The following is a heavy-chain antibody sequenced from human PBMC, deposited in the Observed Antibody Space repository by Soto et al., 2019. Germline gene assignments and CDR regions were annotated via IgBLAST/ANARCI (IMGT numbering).Heavy chain of an antibody. CDR1: GYPVTAYY. D-gene: IGHD3-3*01. Sequence: QLHLVRSGAVVKKPGASVTVSCSASGYPVTAYYMHWVRQAPGRGLEWMGGINPATGAAKYTQTFQGRVTMTRGTSTSTVFMELSGLTSADTAVFYCARGGGVGVAGSAAFDMWGQGTLVTVSS. CDR2: INPATGAA. V-gene: IGHV1-2*02. CDR3: ARGGGVGVAGSAAFDM. J-gene: IGHJ3*02.